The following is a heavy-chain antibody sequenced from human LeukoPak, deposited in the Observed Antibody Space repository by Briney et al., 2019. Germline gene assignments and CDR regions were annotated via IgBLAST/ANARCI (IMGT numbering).Heavy chain of an antibody. V-gene: IGHV3-66*01. CDR3: AKNSFQPAAIPLDY. D-gene: IGHD2-2*02. CDR1: GFTVSSNY. CDR2: IYSGGST. J-gene: IGHJ4*02. Sequence: GGSLRLSCAASGFTVSSNYMSWVRQAPGKGLEWVSVIYSGGSTYYADSVKGGFTISRDNSKNTLYLQMNSLRAEDTAVYYCAKNSFQPAAIPLDYWGQGTLVTVSS.